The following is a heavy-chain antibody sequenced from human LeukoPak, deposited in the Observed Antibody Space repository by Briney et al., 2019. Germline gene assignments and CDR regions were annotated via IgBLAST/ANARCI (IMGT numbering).Heavy chain of an antibody. Sequence: GGSLRLSCAASGFTFSSYSMNWVRQAPGKGLEWVSSISSSSSYIYYADSVKGRFTISRDNAKNSLYLQMNSLRAEDTAVYYCARDFSGDYYYYYYMDVWGKGTTVTVSS. V-gene: IGHV3-21*01. CDR2: ISSSSSYI. J-gene: IGHJ6*03. CDR3: ARDFSGDYYYYYYMDV. CDR1: GFTFSSYS. D-gene: IGHD2-21*02.